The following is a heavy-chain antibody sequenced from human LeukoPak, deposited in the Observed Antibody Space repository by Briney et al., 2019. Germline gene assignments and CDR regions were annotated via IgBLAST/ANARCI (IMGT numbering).Heavy chain of an antibody. CDR3: MRVLTITGYRYFPH. Sequence: PGGSLRLSCAASGFTLCGSEMHWVRPASGKGLERISYISSAVSIIYYAESVKGRFTISRDKTKRSLYLQMSSLRADNTAIYYCMRVLTITGYRYFPHWGAGALGIVSS. CDR1: GFTLCGSE. D-gene: IGHD3-9*01. CDR2: ISSAVSII. J-gene: IGHJ1*01. V-gene: IGHV3-48*03.